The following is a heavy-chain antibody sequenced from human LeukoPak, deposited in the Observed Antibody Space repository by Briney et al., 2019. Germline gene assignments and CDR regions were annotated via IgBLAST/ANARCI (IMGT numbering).Heavy chain of an antibody. CDR3: ARGGYDAFDL. D-gene: IGHD6-25*01. V-gene: IGHV3-53*01. Sequence: GGSLRLSCAASGFTVSSNYLSWVRQAPGKGLEWVSVIYSGGSTFYADSVKGRFTISRDNSKNTLYLQMNTLRAEDTAVYYCARGGYDAFDLWGQGTMVTVSS. CDR2: IYSGGST. CDR1: GFTVSSNY. J-gene: IGHJ3*01.